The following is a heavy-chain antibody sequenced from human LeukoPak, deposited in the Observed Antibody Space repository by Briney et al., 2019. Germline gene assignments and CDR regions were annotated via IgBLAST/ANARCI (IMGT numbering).Heavy chain of an antibody. CDR1: GFTFSTSS. D-gene: IGHD2-15*01. V-gene: IGHV3-23*01. Sequence: GGSLRLSCAASGFTFSTSSMSWVRQAPGRGLEWVSLFSGSSGRTHYADSVKGRFTISRDNSKNTLYLHMNSLRAEDTAIYYCAKRYCSSGSCYHRCFDYWGQGTLVTVSS. CDR3: AKRYCSSGSCYHRCFDY. J-gene: IGHJ4*02. CDR2: FSGSSGRT.